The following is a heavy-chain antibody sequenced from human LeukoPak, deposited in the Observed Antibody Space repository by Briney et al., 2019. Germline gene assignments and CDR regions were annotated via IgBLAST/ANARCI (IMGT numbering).Heavy chain of an antibody. D-gene: IGHD3-3*01. CDR3: ARGYDFWSGYSYYYYYMDV. CDR2: IYYSGST. J-gene: IGHJ6*03. CDR1: GGSISSYY. Sequence: PSETLSLTCTVSGGSISSYYWSWIRQPPGKGLEWIGYIYYSGSTNYNPSLKSRVTISVDTSKNQFSLKLSSVTAADTAVYYCARGYDFWSGYSYYYYYMDVWGKGTTVTVSS. V-gene: IGHV4-59*01.